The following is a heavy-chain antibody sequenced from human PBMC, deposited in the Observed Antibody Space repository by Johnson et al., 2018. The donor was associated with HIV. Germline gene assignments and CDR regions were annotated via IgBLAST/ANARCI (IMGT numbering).Heavy chain of an antibody. V-gene: IGHV3-30*14. CDR2: DGGNK. D-gene: IGHD3-22*01. CDR3: AREGYYDSSGYYGAFDM. Sequence: DGGNKYYADSVKGRFIISRDNSKNTLYLQLNSLRPEDTAVYYCAREGYYDSSGYYGAFDMWGQGTMVTVSS. J-gene: IGHJ3*02.